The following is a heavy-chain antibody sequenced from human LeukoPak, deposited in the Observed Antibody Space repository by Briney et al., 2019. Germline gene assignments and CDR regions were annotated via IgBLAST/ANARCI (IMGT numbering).Heavy chain of an antibody. J-gene: IGHJ6*03. V-gene: IGHV3-53*01. CDR1: GFTVSSNY. CDR2: IYSGGST. D-gene: IGHD3-10*01. CDR3: ASGSGSYRTPYYYMGV. Sequence: GGSLRLSCAASGFTVSSNYMSWVRQAPGKGREWVSVIYSGGSTYYADSVKGRFTISRDNSKNTLYLQMNSLRAEDTAVYYCASGSGSYRTPYYYMGVWGTGTTVTVSS.